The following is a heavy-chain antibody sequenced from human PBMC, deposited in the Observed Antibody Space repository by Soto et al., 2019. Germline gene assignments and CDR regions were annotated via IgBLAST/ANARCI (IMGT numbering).Heavy chain of an antibody. CDR2: INHSGTA. V-gene: IGHV4-34*01. Sequence: QVLLQQWGAGRLKPSETLSLTCAVYGGSFIDYSWGWIRQSPGTGLEWIGEINHSGTANYNPSLKSRVSISGDTSKNQFSLKLYSVAAADAAVYYCARVSDYWSQGTRVTFSS. J-gene: IGHJ4*02. CDR3: ARVSDY. CDR1: GGSFIDYS.